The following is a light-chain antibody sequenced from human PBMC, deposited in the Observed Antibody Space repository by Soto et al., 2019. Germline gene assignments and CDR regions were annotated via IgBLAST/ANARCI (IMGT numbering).Light chain of an antibody. J-gene: IGLJ1*01. CDR1: SSDVGGYHY. CDR2: DVN. V-gene: IGLV2-11*01. CDR3: SSYTSSSTYV. Sequence: QSVLTQPRSVSGSPGQSVTLSCTGTSSDVGGYHYVSWYQHHPGKAPKIIIYDVNKRPSGVPDRFSGSKSGNTASLTISGLQAEDEADYYCSSYTSSSTYVFGTGTKVTVL.